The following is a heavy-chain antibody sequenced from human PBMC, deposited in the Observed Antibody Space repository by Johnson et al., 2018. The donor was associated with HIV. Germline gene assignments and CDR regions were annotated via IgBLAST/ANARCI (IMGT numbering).Heavy chain of an antibody. CDR1: GFTVSSNY. CDR3: AKGLRSSYMCAFDI. CDR2: ISWNSGSI. Sequence: VQLVESGGGLVQPGGSLRLSCAASGFTVSSNYMSWVRQAPGKGLEWVSGISWNSGSIGYADSVKGRFTISRDNAKNSLYLQMNSLRAEDTALYYCAKGLRSSYMCAFDIWGQGTMVTVSS. D-gene: IGHD6-13*01. J-gene: IGHJ3*02. V-gene: IGHV3-9*01.